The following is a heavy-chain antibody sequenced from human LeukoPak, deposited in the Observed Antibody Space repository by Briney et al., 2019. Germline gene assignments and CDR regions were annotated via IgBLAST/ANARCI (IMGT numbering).Heavy chain of an antibody. D-gene: IGHD6-19*01. J-gene: IGHJ4*02. CDR2: ISSSSSYI. CDR1: GFTFSSYS. Sequence: GGSLRLSCAASGFTFSSYSMNWVRQAPGKGLEWVSSISSSSSYIYYADSVKGRFTISRDNAKNSLYLQMNSLRAEDTAVYYCARRGRQLTYSSGPYYFDYWGQGTLVTVSS. V-gene: IGHV3-21*01. CDR3: ARRGRQLTYSSGPYYFDY.